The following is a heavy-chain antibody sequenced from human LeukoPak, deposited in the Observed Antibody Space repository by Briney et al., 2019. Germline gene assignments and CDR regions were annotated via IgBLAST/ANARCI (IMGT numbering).Heavy chain of an antibody. J-gene: IGHJ6*02. V-gene: IGHV6-1*01. CDR1: GDSVSSNSAA. D-gene: IGHD1-26*01. Sequence: SQTLSLTCAISGDSVSSNSAAWNWIRQSPSRGLEWLGRTYYRSKWYNDYAVSVKSRITINPDTPKNQFSLQLNSVTPEDTAVYYCARVYSGSYLDYYYGMDVWGQGTTVTVSS. CDR3: ARVYSGSYLDYYYGMDV. CDR2: TYYRSKWYN.